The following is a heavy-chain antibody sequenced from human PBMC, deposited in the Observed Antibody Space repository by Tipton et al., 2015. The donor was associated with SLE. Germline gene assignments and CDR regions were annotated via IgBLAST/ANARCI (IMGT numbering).Heavy chain of an antibody. CDR2: INHSGST. J-gene: IGHJ4*02. CDR1: DGSFSGYY. D-gene: IGHD6-19*01. V-gene: IGHV4-34*01. CDR3: ARDSPTVAGTFDS. Sequence: LSLTCAVSDGSFSGYYWTWIRQPPGKGLEWIGEINHSGSTSYNPSLKRRVTISVDTSKNQFSLALSSVTAADTAVYYCARDSPTVAGTFDSWGQGTLVIVS.